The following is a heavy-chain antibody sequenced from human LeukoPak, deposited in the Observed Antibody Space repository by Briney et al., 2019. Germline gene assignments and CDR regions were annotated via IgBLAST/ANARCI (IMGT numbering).Heavy chain of an antibody. CDR2: LDYSGST. CDR3: AISQEYNESNY. CDR1: GGSISSSSYY. Sequence: PSETLSLTCTVSGGSISSSSYYWVWIRQPPGKGLEWIGSLDYSGSTYYNPSLQSRVTRSVDTSKHQFSLRLSSVTAADTAVYYCAISQEYNESNYWGQGSLVTVSS. J-gene: IGHJ4*02. V-gene: IGHV4-39*01. D-gene: IGHD2/OR15-2a*01.